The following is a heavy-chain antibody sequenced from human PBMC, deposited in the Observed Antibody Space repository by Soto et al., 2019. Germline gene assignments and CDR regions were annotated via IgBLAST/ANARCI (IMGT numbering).Heavy chain of an antibody. CDR3: ARVPPTEDYYYGMDV. D-gene: IGHD4-4*01. CDR1: GFTFSSYG. CDR2: IWYDGSNK. Sequence: GGSLRLSCAASGFTFSSYGMHWVRQAPGKGLEWVAVIWYDGSNKYYADSVKGRFTISRDNSKNTLYLQMNSLRAEDTAVYYCARVPPTEDYYYGMDVWGQGTTVTV. V-gene: IGHV3-33*01. J-gene: IGHJ6*02.